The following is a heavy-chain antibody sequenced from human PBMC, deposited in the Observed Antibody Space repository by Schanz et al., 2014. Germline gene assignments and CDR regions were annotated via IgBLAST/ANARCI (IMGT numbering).Heavy chain of an antibody. CDR2: IIPILGIA. D-gene: IGHD6-13*01. CDR3: ARDGVDAAAGGNY. V-gene: IGHV1-69*09. J-gene: IGHJ4*02. Sequence: QVQLVQSGAEVKKPGASVKVSCKASGYTFTSYSMHWVRQAPGQGLEWMGRIIPILGIANYAQRFQGRVTNTADKSTSTAYMDLSSLRPEDTAVYYCARDGVDAAAGGNYWGQGTLVTVSS. CDR1: GYTFTSYS.